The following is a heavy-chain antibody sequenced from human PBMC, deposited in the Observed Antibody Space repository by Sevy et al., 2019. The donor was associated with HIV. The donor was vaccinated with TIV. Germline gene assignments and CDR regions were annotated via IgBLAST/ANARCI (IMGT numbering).Heavy chain of an antibody. CDR2: ISRGADKT. CDR3: AKSFYFDGGTYFYPAFDV. J-gene: IGHJ3*01. V-gene: IGHV3-23*01. Sequence: GGSLRLSCAASGFTFSNFAMSWVRQAPGKGLEWVSSISRGADKTYDADSVKGRFTISRDNSKNTLYLQMDRLRGEDTAMYYCAKSFYFDGGTYFYPAFDVWGQGTVVTVSS. CDR1: GFTFSNFA. D-gene: IGHD3-22*01.